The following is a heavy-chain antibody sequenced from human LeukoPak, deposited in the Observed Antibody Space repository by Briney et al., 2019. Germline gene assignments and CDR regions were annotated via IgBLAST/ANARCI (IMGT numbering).Heavy chain of an antibody. J-gene: IGHJ6*03. CDR3: ARLPGMTTVDYYYYYMDV. V-gene: IGHV4-61*02. CDR2: IYTSGST. Sequence: SQTLSLTCTVSGGSISSGSYYWSWIRQPAGKGLEWIGRIYTSGSTNYNPSLKSRVTISVDTSKNQFSLKLSSVTAADTAVYYCARLPGMTTVDYYYYYMDVWGKGTTVTVSS. CDR1: GGSISSGSYY. D-gene: IGHD4-11*01.